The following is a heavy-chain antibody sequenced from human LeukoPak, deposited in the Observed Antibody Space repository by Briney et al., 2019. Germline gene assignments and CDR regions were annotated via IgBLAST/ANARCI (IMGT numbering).Heavy chain of an antibody. CDR1: GFTFITYA. CDR3: AKAEWELHSGNDAFDI. J-gene: IGHJ3*02. D-gene: IGHD1-26*01. Sequence: GGSLRLSRAASGFTFITYAMSWVRQAPGKGLEWVSAISGSGDSTYYADSVKGRFTISRDNSKNTLYLQMNSLRAEDTAVYYCAKAEWELHSGNDAFDIWGQGTMVTVSS. V-gene: IGHV3-23*01. CDR2: ISGSGDST.